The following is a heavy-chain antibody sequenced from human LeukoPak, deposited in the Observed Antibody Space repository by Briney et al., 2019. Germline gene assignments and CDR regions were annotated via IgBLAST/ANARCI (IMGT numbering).Heavy chain of an antibody. CDR3: AKLAPGYYFDY. Sequence: GRSLRLSCAASGFTFSSYGMHWVRQAPGKGLEWVAVISYDGSNKYYADSVKGRFTISRDNAKNSLYLQMNSLRAEDTAVYYCAKLAPGYYFDYWGQGTLVTVSS. D-gene: IGHD3-10*01. CDR1: GFTFSSYG. V-gene: IGHV3-30*18. CDR2: ISYDGSNK. J-gene: IGHJ4*02.